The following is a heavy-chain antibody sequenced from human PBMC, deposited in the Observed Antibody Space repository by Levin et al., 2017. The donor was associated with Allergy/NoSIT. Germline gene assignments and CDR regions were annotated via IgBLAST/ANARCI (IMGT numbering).Heavy chain of an antibody. Sequence: GESLKISCAASGFTFSSYAMHWVRQAPGKGLQWVALISYDGSNIYYADSVKGRFTISRDDSKNTLYLQMNSLRAEDTSLYYCAKELIVGASYGMDVWGQGTTVTVS. D-gene: IGHD1-26*01. CDR3: AKELIVGASYGMDV. CDR2: ISYDGSNI. V-gene: IGHV3-30*18. J-gene: IGHJ6*02. CDR1: GFTFSSYA.